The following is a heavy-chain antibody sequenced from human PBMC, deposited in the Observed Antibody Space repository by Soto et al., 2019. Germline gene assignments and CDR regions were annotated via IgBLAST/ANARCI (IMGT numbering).Heavy chain of an antibody. CDR1: GGSISSGGYY. CDR2: IYYSGST. J-gene: IGHJ3*02. D-gene: IGHD3-3*01. CDR3: ARFASHAGKYYDFWSGSPAPAGAFDI. Sequence: ASETLSLTCTVSGGSISSGGYYWSWILQHPGKGLEWIGYIYYSGSTYYNPSLKSRVTISVDTSKNQFSLKLSSVTAADTAVYYCARFASHAGKYYDFWSGSPAPAGAFDIWGQGTMVTVSS. V-gene: IGHV4-31*03.